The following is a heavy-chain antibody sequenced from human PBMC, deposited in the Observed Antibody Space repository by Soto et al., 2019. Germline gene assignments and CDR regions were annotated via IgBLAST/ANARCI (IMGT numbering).Heavy chain of an antibody. CDR2: IYYSGST. D-gene: IGHD4-17*01. CDR3: ASTMTTYFDY. CDR1: GGSISSGGYY. J-gene: IGHJ4*02. V-gene: IGHV4-31*03. Sequence: SETLSLTCTVSGGSISSGGYYWSWIRQHPGKGLEWIGYIYYSGSTYYNPSLKSRVTISVDTSKNQFSLKLSSVTAADTAVYYCASTMTTYFDYWGQGTLVTVSS.